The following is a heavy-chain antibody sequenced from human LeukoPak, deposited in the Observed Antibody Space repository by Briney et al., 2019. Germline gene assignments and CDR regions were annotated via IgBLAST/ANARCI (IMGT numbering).Heavy chain of an antibody. V-gene: IGHV4-34*01. CDR3: ARVVAVAGTDFDY. J-gene: IGHJ4*02. D-gene: IGHD6-19*01. CDR2: INHSGST. CDR1: GGSFSGYY. Sequence: SETLSLTCAVYGGSFSGYYWSWIRLPPGKGLEWIGEINHSGSTNYNPSLKSRVTISVDTSKNQFSLKLSSVTAADTAVYYCARVVAVAGTDFDYWGQGTLVTVSS.